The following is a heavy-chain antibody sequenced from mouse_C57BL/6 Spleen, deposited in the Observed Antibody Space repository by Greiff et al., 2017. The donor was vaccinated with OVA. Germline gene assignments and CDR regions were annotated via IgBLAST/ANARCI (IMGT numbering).Heavy chain of an antibody. Sequence: QVQLQQSGAELVRPGSSVKLSCKASGYTFTSYWMDWVKQRPGQGLEWIGNIYPSDSETHYNQKFKDKATLTVDKSSSTAYMQLSSLTSEASAVFYGARGGTGGFAYWGQGTLVTVSA. CDR1: GYTFTSYW. CDR3: ARGGTGGFAY. CDR2: IYPSDSET. J-gene: IGHJ3*01. D-gene: IGHD3-3*01. V-gene: IGHV1-61*01.